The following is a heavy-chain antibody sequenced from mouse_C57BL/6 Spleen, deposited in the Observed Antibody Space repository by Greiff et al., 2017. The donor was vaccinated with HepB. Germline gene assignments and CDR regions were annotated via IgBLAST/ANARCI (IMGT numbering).Heavy chain of an antibody. CDR3: VRDYYGLDY. CDR2: IRSKSNNYAT. D-gene: IGHD1-1*01. CDR1: GFSFNTYA. V-gene: IGHV10-1*01. Sequence: VQLKESGGGLVQPKGSLKLSCAASGFSFNTYAMNWVRQAPGKGLEWVARIRSKSNNYATYYADSVKDRFTISRDDSESMLYLQMNNLKTEDTAMYYCVRDYYGLDYWGQGTTLTVSS. J-gene: IGHJ2*01.